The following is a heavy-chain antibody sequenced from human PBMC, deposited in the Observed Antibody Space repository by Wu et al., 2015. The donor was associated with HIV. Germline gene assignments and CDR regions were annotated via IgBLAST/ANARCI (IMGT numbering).Heavy chain of an antibody. J-gene: IGHJ4*02. CDR3: ARDLFVVGSGWEKIFDY. Sequence: QVQLVQSGAEVKKPGASVKVSCKASGYRFIDYYLHWVRQAPGQGPEWMGWINPNSGGTNQAQKFQGRVTVTRDTSISTAYLELSSLRSDDTAVYYCARDLFVVGSGWEKIFDYWGQGTLVTVSS. CDR2: INPNSGGT. D-gene: IGHD6-19*01. CDR1: GYRFIDYY. V-gene: IGHV1-2*02.